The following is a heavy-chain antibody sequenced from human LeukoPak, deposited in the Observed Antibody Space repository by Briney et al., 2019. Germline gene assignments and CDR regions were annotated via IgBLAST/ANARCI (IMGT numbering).Heavy chain of an antibody. Sequence: GASVKVSCTASGYSFTGYYLHWVRQAPGQGLEWMGWINPSSGGANYAQKFQGRATMTRDTSISTAYMELNRLRFDDTAVYYCARAKELFDFWGQGTLVTVSS. V-gene: IGHV1-2*02. CDR2: INPSSGGA. D-gene: IGHD1-26*01. J-gene: IGHJ4*02. CDR3: ARAKELFDF. CDR1: GYSFTGYY.